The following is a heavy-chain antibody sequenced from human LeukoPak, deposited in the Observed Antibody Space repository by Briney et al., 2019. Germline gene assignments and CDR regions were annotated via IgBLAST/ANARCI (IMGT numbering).Heavy chain of an antibody. J-gene: IGHJ4*02. D-gene: IGHD3-22*01. CDR1: GFTFSSYA. CDR2: ISYDGSNK. CDR3: ARDIYDSSGYGGDY. V-gene: IGHV3-30-3*01. Sequence: GGSLRLSCAASGFTFSSYAMHWVRQAPGKGLEWVAVISYDGSNKYYADSVKGRFTISRDNSKNTLYLQMNSLRAGDTAVYYCARDIYDSSGYGGDYWGQGTLVTVSS.